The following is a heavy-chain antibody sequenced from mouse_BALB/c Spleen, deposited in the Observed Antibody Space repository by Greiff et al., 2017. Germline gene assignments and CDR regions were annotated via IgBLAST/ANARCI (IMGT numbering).Heavy chain of an antibody. Sequence: EVQGVESGGDLVKPGGSLKLSCAASGFTFSSYGMSWVRQTPDKRLEWVATISSGGSYTYYPDSVKGRFTISRDHAKNTLYLQMSSLKSEDTAMYYCARHEGLRRGYYAMDYWGQGTSVTVSS. CDR2: ISSGGSYT. J-gene: IGHJ4*01. CDR3: ARHEGLRRGYYAMDY. V-gene: IGHV5-6*01. D-gene: IGHD2-4*01. CDR1: GFTFSSYG.